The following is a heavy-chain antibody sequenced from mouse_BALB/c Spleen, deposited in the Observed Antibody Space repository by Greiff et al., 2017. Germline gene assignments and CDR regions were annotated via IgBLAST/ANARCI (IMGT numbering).Heavy chain of an antibody. J-gene: IGHJ3*01. CDR2: ISYSGST. D-gene: IGHD2-10*01. Sequence: DVQLQESGPGLVKPSQSLSLTCTVTGYSITSDYAWNWIRQFPGNKLEWMGYISYSGSTSYNPSLKSRISITRDTSKNQFFLQLNSVTTEDTATYYCARSYYGNYGFAYWGQGTLVTVSA. CDR3: ARSYYGNYGFAY. CDR1: GYSITSDYA. V-gene: IGHV3-2*02.